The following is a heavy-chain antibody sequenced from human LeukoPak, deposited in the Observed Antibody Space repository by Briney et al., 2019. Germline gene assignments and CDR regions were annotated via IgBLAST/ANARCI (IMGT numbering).Heavy chain of an antibody. CDR2: ISSSGSTI. J-gene: IGHJ6*03. Sequence: GGSLRLSCAASGFTFTSYNMNWVRQAPGKGLEGISFISSSGSTIYYADSVKGRFTISRDNAKNSLYLQMNSLRAEDTAVYYCARALYSSSWYFIGYYYYMDVWGKGTTVTISS. CDR3: ARALYSSSWYFIGYYYYMDV. V-gene: IGHV3-48*01. D-gene: IGHD6-13*01. CDR1: GFTFTSYN.